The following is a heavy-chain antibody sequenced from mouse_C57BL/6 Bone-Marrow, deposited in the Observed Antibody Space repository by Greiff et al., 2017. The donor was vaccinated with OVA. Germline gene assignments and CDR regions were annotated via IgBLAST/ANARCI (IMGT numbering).Heavy chain of an antibody. CDR3: ARRGITTVVASDWYFDV. V-gene: IGHV1-47*01. Sequence: VQLQQSGAELVKPGASVKMSCKASGYTFSTYPIEWMKQNHGKSLEWIGNFHPYNDDTKYNEKFKGKATLTVEKSSSTVYLELSRLTSDDSAVYYCARRGITTVVASDWYFDVWGTGTTVTVSS. CDR2: FHPYNDDT. J-gene: IGHJ1*03. D-gene: IGHD1-1*01. CDR1: GYTFSTYP.